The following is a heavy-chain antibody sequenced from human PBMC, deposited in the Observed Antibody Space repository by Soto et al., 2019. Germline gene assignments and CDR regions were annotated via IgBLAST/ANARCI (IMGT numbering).Heavy chain of an antibody. V-gene: IGHV4-30-4*01. Sequence: PSETLSLTCTVSGGSISSGDYYWSWIRQPPGKGLEWIGYIYYSGSTYYNPSLKSRVTISVDTSKNQFSLKLSSVTAADTAVYYCAGGPHYYYGMDVWGQGTTVTVSS. CDR2: IYYSGST. CDR3: AGGPHYYYGMDV. CDR1: GGSISSGDYY. J-gene: IGHJ6*02.